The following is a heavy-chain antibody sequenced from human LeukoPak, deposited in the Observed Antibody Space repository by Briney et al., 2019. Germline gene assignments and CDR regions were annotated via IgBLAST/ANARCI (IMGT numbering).Heavy chain of an antibody. V-gene: IGHV3-21*01. Sequence: AGGSLRLSCAASGFTFSSYSMNWVRQAPGRGLEWVSSISSSSNYIYYADPVKGRFTISRDNAKNSLYLQMNSLRAEDTAVYYCARDSSGWHRIDYWGQGTLVTVSS. CDR1: GFTFSSYS. J-gene: IGHJ4*02. CDR2: ISSSSNYI. D-gene: IGHD6-19*01. CDR3: ARDSSGWHRIDY.